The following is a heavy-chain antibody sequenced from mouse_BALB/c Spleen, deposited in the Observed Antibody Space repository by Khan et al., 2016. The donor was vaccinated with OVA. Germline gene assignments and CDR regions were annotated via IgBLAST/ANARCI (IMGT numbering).Heavy chain of an antibody. V-gene: IGHV1-20*01. CDR2: INPHIGET. CDR3: TRIYRSDFDY. J-gene: IGHJ2*01. CDR1: GYSFTGYF. Sequence: VQLQQPGPELVRPGASVKISCKASGYSFTGYFMNWVMRSHGKSLEWIGRINPHIGETFYNQRFKDKATLTVDESSSTAHLELRSLTSEDSAVYYCTRIYRSDFDYWGQGTTLTVSS. D-gene: IGHD1-1*01.